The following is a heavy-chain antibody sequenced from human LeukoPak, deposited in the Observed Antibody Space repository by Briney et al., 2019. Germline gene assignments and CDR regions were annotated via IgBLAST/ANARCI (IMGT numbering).Heavy chain of an antibody. Sequence: SVKVSCKASGGTFSSYAISWVRQAPGQGLEWMGGIIPIFGTANYAQKFQGRVTITTDESTSTAYMELSSLRSEDTAVYYCASSSATENVDTAMVYFDYWGQGTLVTVSS. CDR3: ASSSATENVDTAMVYFDY. CDR1: GGTFSSYA. CDR2: IIPIFGTA. J-gene: IGHJ4*02. V-gene: IGHV1-69*05. D-gene: IGHD5-18*01.